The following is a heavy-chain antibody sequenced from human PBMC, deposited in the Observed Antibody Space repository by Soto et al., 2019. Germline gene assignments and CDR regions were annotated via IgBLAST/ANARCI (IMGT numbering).Heavy chain of an antibody. CDR2: IYHSGST. CDR3: SPAADP. V-gene: IGHV4-30-2*01. D-gene: IGHD2-2*01. Sequence: PSETLSLTCAVSGGSISSGGYSWSWIRQPPGKGLEWIGYIYHSGSTYYNPSLKSRVTISVDRSKNQFSLKLSSVTAADTAVYYCSPAADPLGQGTLVTVSS. J-gene: IGHJ5*02. CDR1: GGSISSGGYS.